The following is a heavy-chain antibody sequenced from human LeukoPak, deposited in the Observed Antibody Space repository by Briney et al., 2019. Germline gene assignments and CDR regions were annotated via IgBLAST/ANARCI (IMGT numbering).Heavy chain of an antibody. CDR1: GFTFSNYG. J-gene: IGHJ5*02. Sequence: PGGSLRLSCVGSGFTFSNYGMSWVRQAPGKGLEWVSGINWNGGSTGYADSVKGRFTISRDNAKNSLYLQMNSLRAEDTALYYCARDSWFGQSRWFDPWGQGTLVTVSS. CDR2: INWNGGST. CDR3: ARDSWFGQSRWFDP. D-gene: IGHD3-10*01. V-gene: IGHV3-20*04.